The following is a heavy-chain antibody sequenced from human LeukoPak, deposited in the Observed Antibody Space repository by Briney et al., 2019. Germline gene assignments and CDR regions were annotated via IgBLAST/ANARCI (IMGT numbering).Heavy chain of an antibody. CDR1: GFTFSDYW. CDR3: AKDQGYIVLADAFDI. V-gene: IGHV3-74*01. CDR2: INTDGSIT. J-gene: IGHJ3*02. D-gene: IGHD6-13*01. Sequence: PGGSLRLSCAASGFTFSDYWIHWVRQAPGKGLVWVSRINTDGSITNYADSVKGRFTISRDNSKNTLYLQMNSLRAEDTAVYYCAKDQGYIVLADAFDIWGQGTMVTVSS.